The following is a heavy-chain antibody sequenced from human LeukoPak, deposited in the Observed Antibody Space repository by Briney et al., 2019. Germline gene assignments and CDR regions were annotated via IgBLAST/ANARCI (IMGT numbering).Heavy chain of an antibody. Sequence: ASVKVSCKVVAYDFTGYYIHWVRQAPGQGPEWMGRLNPNTGHAVYAFKFQGRVTITRDTSSNTAYLEVTRLTSDDTALYYCAKDRDGADRIVLWGQGTLVTVSS. V-gene: IGHV1-2*06. D-gene: IGHD5-24*01. CDR2: LNPNTGHA. J-gene: IGHJ4*02. CDR3: AKDRDGADRIVL. CDR1: AYDFTGYY.